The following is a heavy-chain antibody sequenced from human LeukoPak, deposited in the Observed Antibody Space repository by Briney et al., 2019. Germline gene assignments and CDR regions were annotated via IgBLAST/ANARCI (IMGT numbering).Heavy chain of an antibody. D-gene: IGHD3-22*01. J-gene: IGHJ4*02. CDR2: ISYDGRNK. Sequence: PGGSLRLSCAASGFTFSSYGMHWVRQTPGKGLEWVAGISYDGRNKYYVDSVKGRFTISRDKNTLYLQMNSLKPEDTAVYYCVKGESITYYYDSSGYGWGQGTLVTVSS. V-gene: IGHV3-30*18. CDR3: VKGESITYYYDSSGYG. CDR1: GFTFSSYG.